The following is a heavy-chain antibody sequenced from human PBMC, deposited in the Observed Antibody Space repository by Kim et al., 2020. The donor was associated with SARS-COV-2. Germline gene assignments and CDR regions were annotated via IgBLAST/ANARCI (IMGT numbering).Heavy chain of an antibody. CDR1: GGSISSGGYY. V-gene: IGHV4-31*03. Sequence: SETLSLTCTVSGGSISSGGYYWSWIRQHPGKGLEWIGYIYYSGSTYYNPSLKSRVTISVDTSKNQFSLKLSSVTAADTAVYYCARGLEVDGSGSYLGWFDPWGQGTLVTVSS. CDR2: IYYSGST. CDR3: ARGLEVDGSGSYLGWFDP. D-gene: IGHD3-10*01. J-gene: IGHJ5*02.